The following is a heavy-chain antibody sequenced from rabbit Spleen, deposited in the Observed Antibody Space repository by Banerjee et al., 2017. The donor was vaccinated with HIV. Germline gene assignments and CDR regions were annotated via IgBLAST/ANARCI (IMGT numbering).Heavy chain of an antibody. CDR1: GVSFSFSNY. CDR2: IDVATGKP. Sequence: VESGGDLVKPGAPLTLTCTASGVSFSFSNYMCWVRQAPGKGLEWIGCIDVATGKPVYATWAKGRFTISRTSSTTVTLQMTSLTAADTATYFCARDLIGVIGWNFNLWGQGTLVTVS. D-gene: IGHD1-1*01. V-gene: IGHV1S40*01. J-gene: IGHJ4*01. CDR3: ARDLIGVIGWNFNL.